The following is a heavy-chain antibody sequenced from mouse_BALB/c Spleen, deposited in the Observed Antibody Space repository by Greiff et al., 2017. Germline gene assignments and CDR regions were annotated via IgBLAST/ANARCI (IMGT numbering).Heavy chain of an antibody. V-gene: IGHV5-6-5*01. D-gene: IGHD1-1*01. J-gene: IGHJ3*01. CDR1: GFTFSSYA. CDR3: ARGLYGSSYGFAY. Sequence: EVKVVESGGGLVKPGGSLKLSCAASGFTFSSYAMSWVRQTPEKRLEWVASISSGGSTYYPDSVKGRFTISRDNARNILYLQMSSLRSEDTAMYYCARGLYGSSYGFAYWGQGTLVTVSA. CDR2: ISSGGST.